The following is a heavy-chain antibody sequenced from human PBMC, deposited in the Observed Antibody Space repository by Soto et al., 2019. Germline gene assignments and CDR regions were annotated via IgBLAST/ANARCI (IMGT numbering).Heavy chain of an antibody. J-gene: IGHJ4*02. CDR1: GFTFSRDG. Sequence: GGSLRLSCAASGFTFSRDGMSWVRQAPGKGLEWVSLITDNGGSTYYADSVRGRFTISRDNSKNTLYLQMNSLRAEDTAVYYCAKGYREYSSSWFDYWGQGTLVTVSS. CDR2: ITDNGGST. V-gene: IGHV3-23*01. D-gene: IGHD6-13*01. CDR3: AKGYREYSSSWFDY.